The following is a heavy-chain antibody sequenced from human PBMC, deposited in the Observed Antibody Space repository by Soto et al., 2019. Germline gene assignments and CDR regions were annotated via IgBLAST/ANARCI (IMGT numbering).Heavy chain of an antibody. CDR3: ARDRYYYDSSGYHDY. D-gene: IGHD3-22*01. V-gene: IGHV3-33*01. CDR2: IWYDGSNK. Sequence: GGSLRLSCAASGFTFSSYVMHWVRQAPGKGLEWVAVIWYDGSNKYYADSVKGRFTISRDNSKNTLYLQMNSLRAEDTAVYYCARDRYYYDSSGYHDYWGQGTLVTVSS. CDR1: GFTFSSYV. J-gene: IGHJ4*02.